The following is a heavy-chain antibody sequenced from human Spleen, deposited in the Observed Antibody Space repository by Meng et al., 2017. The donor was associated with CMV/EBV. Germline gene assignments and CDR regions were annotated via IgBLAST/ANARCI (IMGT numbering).Heavy chain of an antibody. CDR3: ARSRNSVGALSADY. V-gene: IGHV5-51*01. D-gene: IGHD1-26*01. CDR1: GYSFTSYW. J-gene: IGHJ4*02. CDR2: IYPGDSDT. Sequence: KVSCKGSGYSFTSYWIGWVRQMPGKGLEWMGVIYPGDSDTRYSPSFQGQVTISVDKSISTAYLQWSSLKASDTAMYYCARSRNSVGALSADYWGQGTLVTVSS.